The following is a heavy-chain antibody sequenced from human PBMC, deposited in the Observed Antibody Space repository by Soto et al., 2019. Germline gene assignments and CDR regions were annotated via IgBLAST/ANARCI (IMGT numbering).Heavy chain of an antibody. CDR3: ARDVASYDYGDFYGMDV. D-gene: IGHD4-17*01. CDR2: IRSKAYGGTT. V-gene: IGHV3-49*03. J-gene: IGHJ6*02. Sequence: PGGSLRLSCTASGVTFGDYTMAWFRQAPGGGLEWVSFIRSKAYGGTTEYAASVKGRFTISRDDSKSIAYLQMNRLQSEDTAVYYCARDVASYDYGDFYGMDVWGQGTTVTVSS. CDR1: GVTFGDYT.